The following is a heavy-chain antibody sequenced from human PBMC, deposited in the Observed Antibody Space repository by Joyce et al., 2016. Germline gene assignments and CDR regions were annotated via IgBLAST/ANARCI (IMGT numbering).Heavy chain of an antibody. CDR2: NYYSGST. V-gene: IGHV4-59*11. Sequence: QVQLQESGPGLVKPSETLSLTCTVSGGSISIHYWSWIRQHPGKRLEWMGYNYYSGSTNYNPSLKSRVTISVDTSKNQFSLKLRSVSAADTAVYYCARGLGTPYGMDVWGQGTTVTVSS. CDR1: GGSISIHY. CDR3: ARGLGTPYGMDV. J-gene: IGHJ6*02. D-gene: IGHD7-27*01.